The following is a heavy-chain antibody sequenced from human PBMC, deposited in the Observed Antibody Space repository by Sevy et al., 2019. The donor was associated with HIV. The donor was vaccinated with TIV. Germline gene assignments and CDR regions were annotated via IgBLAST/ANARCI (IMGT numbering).Heavy chain of an antibody. CDR1: GFTFSSYW. D-gene: IGHD3-3*01. Sequence: GGSLRLSCAASGFTFSSYWMSWVRQAPGKGLEWVANIKQDGSEKYYVDSVKGRFTISRDNAKNSLYLQMNSLRAEETAVYYCARDLEWLLYPNYYYYGMDVWGQGTTVTVSS. CDR2: IKQDGSEK. J-gene: IGHJ6*02. CDR3: ARDLEWLLYPNYYYYGMDV. V-gene: IGHV3-7*03.